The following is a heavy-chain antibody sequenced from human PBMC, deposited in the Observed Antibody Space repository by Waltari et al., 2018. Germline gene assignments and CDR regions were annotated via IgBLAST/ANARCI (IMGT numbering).Heavy chain of an antibody. J-gene: IGHJ6*03. Sequence: QVQLVQSGAEAKKPGASVKVSCKASGYTFTGYFIHWVRQAPGQGLEWMGWINPSSGGTNYAQKFQGRVTMTRDTSISTAFMELSSLRSDDTAVFYCARDDAAAAGSYMDVWGKGTTVTVSS. V-gene: IGHV1-2*02. CDR3: ARDDAAAAGSYMDV. D-gene: IGHD6-13*01. CDR1: GYTFTGYF. CDR2: INPSSGGT.